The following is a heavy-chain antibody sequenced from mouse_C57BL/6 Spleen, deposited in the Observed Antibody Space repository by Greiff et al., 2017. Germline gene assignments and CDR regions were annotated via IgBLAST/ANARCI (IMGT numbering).Heavy chain of an antibody. V-gene: IGHV1-82*01. CDR2: IYPGDGDT. CDR1: GYAFSSSW. J-gene: IGHJ3*01. D-gene: IGHD3-3*01. Sequence: VQLQQSGPELVKPGASVKISCKASGYAFSSSWMNWVKQRPGKGLEWIGRIYPGDGDTNYTGKFKGKATLTADKSSSTAYMQLSSLTSGDSAVYFCARGGDGGLAYWGQGTLVTVSA. CDR3: ARGGDGGLAY.